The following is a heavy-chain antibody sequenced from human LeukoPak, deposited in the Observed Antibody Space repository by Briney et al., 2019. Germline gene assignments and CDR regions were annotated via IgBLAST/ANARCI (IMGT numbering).Heavy chain of an antibody. Sequence: ASVKVSCKASGYTFTGYYMHWARQAPGQGLEWMGWLNPNSGGTNYAQKFQGRVTMTRDTSISTAYMELSRLRSDDTAVYYCARPVSSGWYYFDYWGQGTLVTVSS. CDR1: GYTFTGYY. V-gene: IGHV1-2*02. D-gene: IGHD6-19*01. J-gene: IGHJ4*02. CDR2: LNPNSGGT. CDR3: ARPVSSGWYYFDY.